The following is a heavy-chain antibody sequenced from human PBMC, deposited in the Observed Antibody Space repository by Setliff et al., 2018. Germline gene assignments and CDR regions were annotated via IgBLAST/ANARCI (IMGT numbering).Heavy chain of an antibody. CDR1: GFIFDEYA. CDR2: ISWNSYHI. CDR3: VKSDRDSSGWYPDY. Sequence: SLRLSCAASGFIFDEYAMHWVRQAPGKGLEWVSGISWNSYHIDYAGSVRGRFTISRDNAKNSLYLQMNSLTTEDTAFYYCVKSDRDSSGWYPDYWGQGTPVTVSS. J-gene: IGHJ4*02. V-gene: IGHV3-9*01. D-gene: IGHD6-19*01.